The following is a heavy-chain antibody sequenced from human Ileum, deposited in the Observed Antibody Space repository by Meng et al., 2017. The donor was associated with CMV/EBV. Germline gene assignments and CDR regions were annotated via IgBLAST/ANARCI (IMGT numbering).Heavy chain of an antibody. CDR1: GGSISNYF. CDR2: FYNSGNI. J-gene: IGHJ4*02. Sequence: QDQMEESGPGLVKPSETLSLTCTVSGGSISNYFWTWIRQSPGKALEWIGYFYNSGNIDYNSSLKSRATISVDTSKNQFSLKLSSVTAADTAVYYCARGGVENTILGYWGQGTLVTVSS. V-gene: IGHV4-59*01. D-gene: IGHD3-3*01. CDR3: ARGGVENTILGY.